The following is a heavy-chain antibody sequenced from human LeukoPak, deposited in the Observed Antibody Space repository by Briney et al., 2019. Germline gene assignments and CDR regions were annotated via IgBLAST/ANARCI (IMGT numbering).Heavy chain of an antibody. V-gene: IGHV3-49*03. J-gene: IGHJ4*02. CDR3: TRSGGSYRHRTDY. D-gene: IGHD3-16*02. Sequence: QPGRSLRLSCTASGFTLGDYAMSWFRQAPGKGLEWVGFIRSKAYGGTTEYAASVKGRFTISRDDSKSIAYLQMNSLKTEDTAVYYCTRSGGSYRHRTDYWGQGTLVTVSS. CDR2: IRSKAYGGTT. CDR1: GFTLGDYA.